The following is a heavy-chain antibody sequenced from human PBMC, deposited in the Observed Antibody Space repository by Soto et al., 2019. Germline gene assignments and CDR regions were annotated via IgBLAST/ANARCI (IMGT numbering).Heavy chain of an antibody. CDR1: GASITSSSYF. CDR2: TYYNGRT. D-gene: IGHD4-17*01. Sequence: QVQLQESGPGLVKPSQTLSLTCTVSGASITSSSYFWSWIRQSPGRGLEYIGYTYYNGRTNYNPSLQSRVPISVDTSTSKFSLNLTSVTAGDTAVYYCARMSRTVNYWGQGVLVTVSS. CDR3: ARMSRTVNY. V-gene: IGHV4-61*01. J-gene: IGHJ4*02.